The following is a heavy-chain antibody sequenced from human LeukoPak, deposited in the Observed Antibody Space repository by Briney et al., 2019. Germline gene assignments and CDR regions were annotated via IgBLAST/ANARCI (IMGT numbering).Heavy chain of an antibody. Sequence: GGSLRLSCAASGFTFSSYAMHWVRQAPGKGLEWVAVISYDGSNKYYADSVKGRFTISRDNSKNTLYLQMNSLRAEDTAVCYCARDAGATPGVAAFDIWGQGTMVTVSS. CDR1: GFTFSSYA. CDR3: ARDAGATPGVAAFDI. D-gene: IGHD1-26*01. J-gene: IGHJ3*02. CDR2: ISYDGSNK. V-gene: IGHV3-30-3*01.